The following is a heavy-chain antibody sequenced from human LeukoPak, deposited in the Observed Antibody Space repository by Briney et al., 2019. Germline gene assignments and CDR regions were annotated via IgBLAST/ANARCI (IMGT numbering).Heavy chain of an antibody. CDR1: GFTFSNYG. Sequence: GGSLRLSCAASGFTFSNYGMSWVRQAPGKGLEWVSAITGSGATTYYADSVKGRFTISRDNSKNRLYLQMNSLRAEDTAVYYCAKRFPPVGATLQYYFDYWGQGTLVTVSS. D-gene: IGHD1-26*01. J-gene: IGHJ4*02. CDR2: ITGSGATT. V-gene: IGHV3-23*01. CDR3: AKRFPPVGATLQYYFDY.